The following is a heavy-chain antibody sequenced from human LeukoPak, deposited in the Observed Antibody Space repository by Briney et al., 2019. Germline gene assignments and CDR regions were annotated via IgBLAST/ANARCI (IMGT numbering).Heavy chain of an antibody. J-gene: IGHJ4*02. Sequence: SQTLSLTCTVSGGSISSGGYYWRWIRQHPGKGLEWIGYIYYSGSTYYNPSLKSRVTISVDTSKNQFSLKLSSVTAADTAVYYCASYYGSGNLYYFDYWGQGTLVTVSS. CDR1: GGSISSGGYY. V-gene: IGHV4-31*03. D-gene: IGHD3-10*01. CDR2: IYYSGST. CDR3: ASYYGSGNLYYFDY.